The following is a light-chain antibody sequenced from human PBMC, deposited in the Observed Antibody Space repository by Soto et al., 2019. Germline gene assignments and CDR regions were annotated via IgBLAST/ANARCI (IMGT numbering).Light chain of an antibody. CDR1: QSVGGS. CDR2: HTS. CDR3: QQYESSPRT. Sequence: ETVLPQSPGTLSLSPGERATLSCRASQSVGGSLAWYQQRPGQATRLLVYHTSNRATGIPDRFSASGSGTDFTLTISRLEPEEFAVYYCQQYESSPRTVGQGTKVDIK. V-gene: IGKV3-20*01. J-gene: IGKJ1*01.